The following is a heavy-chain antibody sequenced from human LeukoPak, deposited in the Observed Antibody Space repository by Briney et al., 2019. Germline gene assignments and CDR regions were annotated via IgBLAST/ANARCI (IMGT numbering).Heavy chain of an antibody. D-gene: IGHD4-17*01. J-gene: IGHJ6*02. V-gene: IGHV1-69*04. CDR1: GGTFSSYA. CDR2: IIPILGIA. Sequence: ASVKVSCKASGGTFSSYAISWVRQAPGQGLEWMGRIIPILGIANYAQKFQGRVTMTRNTSISTAYMELSSLRSEDTAVYYCARRSTVTYYYYYGMDVWGQGTTVTVSS. CDR3: ARRSTVTYYYYYGMDV.